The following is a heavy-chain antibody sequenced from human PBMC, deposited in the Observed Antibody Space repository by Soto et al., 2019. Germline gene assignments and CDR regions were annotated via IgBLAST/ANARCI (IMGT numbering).Heavy chain of an antibody. CDR1: GYTFTSYY. Sequence: ASVKVSCKASGYTFTSYYMHWVRQAPGQGLEWMGIINPSGGSTSYAQKFQGRVTMTRDTSTSTVYMELSSLRSEDTAVYYCARDGKMATIPGYYFDYWGQGTLVTVPQ. V-gene: IGHV1-46*01. D-gene: IGHD5-12*01. CDR2: INPSGGST. J-gene: IGHJ4*02. CDR3: ARDGKMATIPGYYFDY.